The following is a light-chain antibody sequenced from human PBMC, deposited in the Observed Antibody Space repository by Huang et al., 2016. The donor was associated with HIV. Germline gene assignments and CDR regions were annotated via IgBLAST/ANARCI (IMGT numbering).Light chain of an antibody. CDR1: QSVNNK. Sequence: EVVMTQSPVTLSVSPGEGATLSCRASQSVNNKLAWFQQKPGQDPRLLIHDASIRATGIPDRFSGSGSGTEFTLTISSLQSEDFAVYYCQQYNNWPPWTFGQGTKVEIK. J-gene: IGKJ1*01. V-gene: IGKV3-15*01. CDR2: DAS. CDR3: QQYNNWPPWT.